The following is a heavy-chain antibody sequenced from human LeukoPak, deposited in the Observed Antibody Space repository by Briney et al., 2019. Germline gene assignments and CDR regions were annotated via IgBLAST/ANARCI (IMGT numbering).Heavy chain of an antibody. Sequence: SVKVSCKASGGTFSSYAISWVRQAPGQGLEWMGRIIPIFGTANYAQKFQGRVTITTDESTSTAYMELSSLRSEDTAVYYCATLEQQLVRDNWFDPWGQGTLVTVSS. D-gene: IGHD6-13*01. CDR1: GGTFSSYA. CDR2: IIPIFGTA. V-gene: IGHV1-69*05. CDR3: ATLEQQLVRDNWFDP. J-gene: IGHJ5*02.